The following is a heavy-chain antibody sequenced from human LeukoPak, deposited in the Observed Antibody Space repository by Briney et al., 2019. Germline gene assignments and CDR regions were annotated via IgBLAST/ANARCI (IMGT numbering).Heavy chain of an antibody. J-gene: IGHJ4*02. D-gene: IGHD2-2*01. CDR1: GGTFSSYS. Sequence: SVKVSCKASGGTFSSYSISWVRQAPGQGLERMGRIIPILNIADYAQNFQGRVTITADKSTTTAYMELSSLRSEDTAVYYCARETASQPLRIDYWGQGTLVTVSS. CDR2: IIPILNIA. V-gene: IGHV1-69*04. CDR3: ARETASQPLRIDY.